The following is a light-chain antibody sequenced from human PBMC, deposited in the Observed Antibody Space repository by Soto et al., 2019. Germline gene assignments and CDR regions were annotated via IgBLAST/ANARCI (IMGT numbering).Light chain of an antibody. J-gene: IGKJ4*01. V-gene: IGKV1-5*01. Sequence: DIQMTQSPSTLSASVGDRVTITCRASQSISSWLAWYQQKPGKAPKLLIYDASSLESGVPSRFSGSGSGTEFTLTISSLQPDDFAIYYCQRYNRWPLTFGGGTKVEIK. CDR2: DAS. CDR3: QRYNRWPLT. CDR1: QSISSW.